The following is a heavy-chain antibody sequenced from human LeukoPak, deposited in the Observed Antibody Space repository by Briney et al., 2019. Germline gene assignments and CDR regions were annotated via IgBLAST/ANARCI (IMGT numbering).Heavy chain of an antibody. D-gene: IGHD4/OR15-4a*01. CDR2: INPNSGGT. Sequence: ASVKVSCKASGYTFTAYDMHWVRQAPGQGLEWMGWINPNSGGTKYAQKLQGRVTMTRDTSIRTAYMELSSLRSDDTAVYYCGRPQVTMEAFEIWGQGTMVTVSS. CDR1: GYTFTAYD. J-gene: IGHJ3*02. CDR3: GRPQVTMEAFEI. V-gene: IGHV1-2*02.